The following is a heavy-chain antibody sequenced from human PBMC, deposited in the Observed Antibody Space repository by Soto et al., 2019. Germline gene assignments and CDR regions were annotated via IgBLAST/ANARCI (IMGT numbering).Heavy chain of an antibody. Sequence: SATLSLTCTVSGGSFKSGSYSWSWIRQPPGKGLEWIGYVYHTGRTSYNPSLKSRVSISMDTSKNQLSLNLDSVTAADTAVYFCARDFAYFDSWGQGTLVTVSS. D-gene: IGHD3-3*01. J-gene: IGHJ4*02. CDR2: VYHTGRT. V-gene: IGHV4-61*01. CDR1: GGSFKSGSYS. CDR3: ARDFAYFDS.